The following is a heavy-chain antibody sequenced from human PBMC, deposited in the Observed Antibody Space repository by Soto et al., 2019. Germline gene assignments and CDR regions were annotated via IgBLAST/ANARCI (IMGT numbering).Heavy chain of an antibody. J-gene: IGHJ6*02. CDR1: GYSFTSYW. CDR3: ARHVVVVPAAITPGRGMDV. D-gene: IGHD2-2*01. Sequence: GESLKISCKGSGYSFTSYWISWVRQMPGKGLEWMGRIDPSDSYTNYSPSFQGHVTISADKSISTAYLQWSSLKASDTAMYYCARHVVVVPAAITPGRGMDVWGQGTTVTVSS. CDR2: IDPSDSYT. V-gene: IGHV5-10-1*01.